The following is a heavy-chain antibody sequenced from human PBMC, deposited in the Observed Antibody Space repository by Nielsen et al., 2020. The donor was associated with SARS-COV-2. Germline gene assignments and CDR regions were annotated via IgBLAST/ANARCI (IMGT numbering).Heavy chain of an antibody. Sequence: LSCTVSGGSISSYYWSWIRQPPGKGLEWIGYIYYSGSTNYNPSLKSRVTISVDTSKNQFSLKLSSVTAADTAVYYCARGRIEDAFDIWGQGTMVTVSS. CDR1: GGSISSYY. CDR3: ARGRIEDAFDI. D-gene: IGHD1-26*01. CDR2: IYYSGST. J-gene: IGHJ3*02. V-gene: IGHV4-59*01.